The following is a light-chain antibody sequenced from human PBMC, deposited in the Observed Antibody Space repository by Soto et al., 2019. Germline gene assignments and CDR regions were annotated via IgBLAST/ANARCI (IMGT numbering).Light chain of an antibody. J-gene: IGKJ1*01. CDR1: QSISGW. CDR3: QQYNPSSRT. Sequence: DIQMTQSPSTLSASVGDRVVITCRASQSISGWLAWYQQKPGKAPKLLIYKASNLERGVPSRFSGSGSGTEFTLTISGLQPDDLATYYCQQYNPSSRTFGQGTKVDIK. V-gene: IGKV1-5*03. CDR2: KAS.